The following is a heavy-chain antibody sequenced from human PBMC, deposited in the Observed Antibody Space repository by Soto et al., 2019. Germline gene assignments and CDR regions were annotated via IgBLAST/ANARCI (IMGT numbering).Heavy chain of an antibody. CDR1: GHTFSAYY. J-gene: IGHJ6*02. D-gene: IGHD2-15*01. CDR3: ARDIVVVVAATYYGMDV. V-gene: IGHV1-2*02. Sequence: ASVKVSCKPSGHTFSAYYIHWVRQAPGQGLEWMGWINPNSGGTNYAQKFQGRVTMTRDTSISTAYMELSRLRSDDTAVYYCARDIVVVVAATYYGMDVWGQGTTVTV. CDR2: INPNSGGT.